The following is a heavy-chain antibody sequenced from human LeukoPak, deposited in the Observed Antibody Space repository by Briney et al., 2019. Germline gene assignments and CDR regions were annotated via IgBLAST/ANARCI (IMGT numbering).Heavy chain of an antibody. D-gene: IGHD3-22*01. V-gene: IGHV4-39*01. Sequence: SETLSLTCTVSGGSIRSTTYYWGWIRQPPGKGLEWVGSIDYSGSTYYNPSLKSRVTISVDTSKNQFSLRLSSVTAAETAVYFCARHGGVVVSTLLDYWGQGTLVTVSS. CDR3: ARHGGVVVSTLLDY. CDR2: IDYSGST. J-gene: IGHJ4*02. CDR1: GGSIRSTTYY.